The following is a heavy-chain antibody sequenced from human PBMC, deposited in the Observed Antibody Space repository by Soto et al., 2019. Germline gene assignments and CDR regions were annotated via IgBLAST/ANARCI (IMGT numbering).Heavy chain of an antibody. Sequence: SVKVSCKASGGTFSSYTISWVRQAPGQGLEWMGRIIPILGIANYAQKFQGRVTITADKSTSTAYMELSSLRSEDTAVYYCAVEYSSSFGLGYWGQGTLGTVSS. V-gene: IGHV1-69*02. D-gene: IGHD6-6*01. J-gene: IGHJ4*02. CDR1: GGTFSSYT. CDR3: AVEYSSSFGLGY. CDR2: IIPILGIA.